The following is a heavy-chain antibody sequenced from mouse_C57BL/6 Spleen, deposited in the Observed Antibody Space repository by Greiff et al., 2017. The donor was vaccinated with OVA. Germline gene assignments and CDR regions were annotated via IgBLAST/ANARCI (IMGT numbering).Heavy chain of an antibody. CDR3: ASGNYGYAMDN. V-gene: IGHV7-3*01. CDR1: GFTFTDYY. D-gene: IGHD2-1*01. CDR2: IRNKANGYTT. J-gene: IGHJ4*01. Sequence: EVHLVESGGGLVQPGGSLSLSCAASGFTFTDYYMSWVRQPPGKALEWLGFIRNKANGYTTEYSASVKGRFTISRDNSQSILYLQMNALRAEDSATLYCASGNYGYAMDNWGEGASETASS.